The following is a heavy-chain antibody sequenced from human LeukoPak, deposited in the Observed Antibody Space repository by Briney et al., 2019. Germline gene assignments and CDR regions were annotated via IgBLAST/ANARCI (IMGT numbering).Heavy chain of an antibody. CDR3: ARVLRYCSGGNCYSGGLGYMDV. V-gene: IGHV3-7*01. J-gene: IGHJ6*03. CDR1: EFTFSTYW. D-gene: IGHD2-15*01. Sequence: GGSLRLSCAASEFTFSTYWMSWVRQAPGKGLEWVADIKQDGSEKYYVDSVKGRFTISRQNAKNSLFLQMNSLRAEDTAVYYCARVLRYCSGGNCYSGGLGYMDVWGKGTTVTISS. CDR2: IKQDGSEK.